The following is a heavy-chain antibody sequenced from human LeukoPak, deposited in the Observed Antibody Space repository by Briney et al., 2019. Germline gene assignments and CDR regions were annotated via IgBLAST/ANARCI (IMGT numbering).Heavy chain of an antibody. J-gene: IGHJ4*02. CDR1: GVSISSFY. Sequence: SETLSLTCAVSGVSISSFYWSWIRQPAGKGLEWIGRIYTSGSTNYNPSLESRVTMSVDTSKNQFSLKLSSVTAADTAVYYCARLVGTHYDSSGTPLYYFDYWGQGTLVTVSS. D-gene: IGHD3-22*01. V-gene: IGHV4-4*07. CDR3: ARLVGTHYDSSGTPLYYFDY. CDR2: IYTSGST.